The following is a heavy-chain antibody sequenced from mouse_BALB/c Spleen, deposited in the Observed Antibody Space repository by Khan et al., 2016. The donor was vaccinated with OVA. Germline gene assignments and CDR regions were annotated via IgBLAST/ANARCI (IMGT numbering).Heavy chain of an antibody. CDR1: GYTFTSYC. D-gene: IGHD4-1*01. CDR2: IYPGNTDT. Sequence: VQLKQSGTVLARPGASVKMSCKASGYTFTSYCMHWVKQRPGQGLEWIGDIYPGNTDTNYNQKFKGKAILTAVTSTSTAYMELSSLTNEDSAVYYCTRRNWDVAWFAYWGQGTLVTVSA. V-gene: IGHV1-5*01. CDR3: TRRNWDVAWFAY. J-gene: IGHJ3*01.